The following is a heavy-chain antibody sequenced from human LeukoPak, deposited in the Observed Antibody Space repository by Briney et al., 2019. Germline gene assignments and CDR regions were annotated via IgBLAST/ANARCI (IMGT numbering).Heavy chain of an antibody. V-gene: IGHV3-23*01. CDR2: ISGSGGST. CDR3: ARDRGQGLWFDY. CDR1: GFTFSSYA. D-gene: IGHD6-25*01. J-gene: IGHJ4*02. Sequence: GGSLRLSCAASGFTFSSYAMSWVRQAPGKGLEWVSAISGSGGSTYYADSVKGRFTISRDNSKNTLYLQMNSLRAEDTAVYYCARDRGQGLWFDYWGQGTLVTVSS.